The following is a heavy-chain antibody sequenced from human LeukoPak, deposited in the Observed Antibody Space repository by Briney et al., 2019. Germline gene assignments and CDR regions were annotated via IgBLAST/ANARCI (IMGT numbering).Heavy chain of an antibody. D-gene: IGHD2-2*01. CDR2: FDPEDGET. V-gene: IGHV1-24*01. CDR1: GYTLTELS. Sequence: ASVKVSCKVSGYTLTELSMHWVRQAPGKGLEWRGGFDPEDGETIYAQKFQGRVTMTEDTSTDTAYMELSSLRSEDTAVYYCANPAATENLFDPWGQGTLVTVSS. J-gene: IGHJ5*02. CDR3: ANPAATENLFDP.